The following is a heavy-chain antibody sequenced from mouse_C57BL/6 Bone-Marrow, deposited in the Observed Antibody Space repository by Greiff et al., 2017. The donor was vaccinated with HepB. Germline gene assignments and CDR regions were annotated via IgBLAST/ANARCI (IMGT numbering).Heavy chain of an antibody. CDR3: ARQGNWSPDY. V-gene: IGHV5-9*01. D-gene: IGHD4-1*01. J-gene: IGHJ2*01. CDR2: ISGGGGNT. CDR1: GFTFSSYT. Sequence: EVQGVESGGGLVKPGGSLKLSCAASGFTFSSYTMSWVRQTPEKRLEWVATISGGGGNTYYPDSVKGRFTISRDNAKNTLYLQMSSLRSEDTALYYCARQGNWSPDYWGQGTTLTVSS.